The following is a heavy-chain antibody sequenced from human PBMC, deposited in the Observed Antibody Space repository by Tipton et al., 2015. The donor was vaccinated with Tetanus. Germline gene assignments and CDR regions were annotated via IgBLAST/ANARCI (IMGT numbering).Heavy chain of an antibody. Sequence: TLSLTCSVSGGSISGSPYFWNWLRHQPGKGLEWIGYIYYSGSTYYNPSLESRVTISVDTSKSQFSLRLTSVTAADTAVYYCARSKLLWFGESLSGFDSWGQGTLVTVSA. CDR1: GGSISGSPYF. J-gene: IGHJ4*02. V-gene: IGHV4-31*03. D-gene: IGHD3-10*01. CDR3: ARSKLLWFGESLSGFDS. CDR2: IYYSGST.